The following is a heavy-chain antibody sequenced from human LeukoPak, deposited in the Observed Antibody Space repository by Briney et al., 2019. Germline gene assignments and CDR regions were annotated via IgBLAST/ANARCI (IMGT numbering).Heavy chain of an antibody. CDR3: ASTLEWFTPFDY. CDR2: IYYSGST. J-gene: IGHJ4*02. V-gene: IGHV4-59*01. Sequence: SETLSLTCTVSGGSISSYHWSWLPQPPGQGLEWIGYIYYSGSTNYNPSLKSRVTISVDTSKNQSSLMLSSVAAADTAVYSCASTLEWFTPFDYWGQGTLVTVSS. CDR1: GGSISSYH. D-gene: IGHD3-3*01.